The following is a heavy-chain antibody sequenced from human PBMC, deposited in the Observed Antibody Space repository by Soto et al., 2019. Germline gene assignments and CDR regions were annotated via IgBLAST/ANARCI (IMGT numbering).Heavy chain of an antibody. CDR1: GFSLSSSGVG. CDR3: ARLVVAAITYYFDS. Sequence: QITLKASGPTLVKPTQTLTLTFTFSGFSLSSSGVGVGWIRKPPGKALEWLTFIYWDDDKRYSPSLKSRLTGTKDTSKKQISLTLSNVDPVNTAQYNCARLVVAAITYYFDSWGQGTLLTVSS. J-gene: IGHJ4*02. V-gene: IGHV2-5*02. CDR2: IYWDDDK. D-gene: IGHD2-15*01.